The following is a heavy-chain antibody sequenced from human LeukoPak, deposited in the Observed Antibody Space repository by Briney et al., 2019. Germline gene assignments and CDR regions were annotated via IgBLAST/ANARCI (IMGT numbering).Heavy chain of an antibody. CDR1: GFTFSTNA. D-gene: IGHD4-23*01. CDR2: ISYDGSNK. J-gene: IGHJ4*02. V-gene: IGHV3-30*04. CDR3: ARWGGNSGYFDY. Sequence: PGGSLRLSCLTSGFTFSTNAMSWVRQAPGKGLEWVAVISYDGSNKYYADSVKGRFTISRDNSKNTLYLQMNSLRAEDTAVYYCARWGGNSGYFDYWGQGTLVTVSS.